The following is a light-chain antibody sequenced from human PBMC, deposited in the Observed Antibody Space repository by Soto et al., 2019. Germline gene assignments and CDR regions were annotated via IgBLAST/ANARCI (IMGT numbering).Light chain of an antibody. CDR1: QSVSSY. CDR2: DAS. J-gene: IGKJ3*01. Sequence: EIVLPQSPATLSLSPGERATLSCRASQSVSSYLACYQQKPGQAPRLLIYDASNRATGIPARFSRSGSRADFTRTIGTLETGGFEVYYWQQRSSWPGTFGLGTKVDSK. CDR3: QQRSSWPGT. V-gene: IGKV3-11*01.